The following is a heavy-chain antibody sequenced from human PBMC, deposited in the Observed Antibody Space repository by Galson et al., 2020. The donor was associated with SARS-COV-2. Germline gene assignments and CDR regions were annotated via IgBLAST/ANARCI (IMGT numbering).Heavy chain of an antibody. Sequence: GESLKISCAASGFSFSNYAMHWVRQAPGKGSEWVAGMSHDGSNKYYADSVKGRFTTSRDNSKNTLYLQMNSLGTEDTAVYYCAKDYYPTTTSDWFDSWGQGTLVTVSS. CDR1: GFSFSNYA. V-gene: IGHV3-30*18. D-gene: IGHD3-10*01. CDR2: MSHDGSNK. J-gene: IGHJ5*01. CDR3: AKDYYPTTTSDWFDS.